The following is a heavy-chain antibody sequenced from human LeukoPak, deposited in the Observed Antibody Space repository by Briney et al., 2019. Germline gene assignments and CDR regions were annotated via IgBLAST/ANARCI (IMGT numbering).Heavy chain of an antibody. CDR2: ISWNSGSI. CDR3: AKRARHWDGMDV. V-gene: IGHV3-9*01. CDR1: GFTFDDYA. Sequence: GGSLRLSCAASGFTFDDYAMHWVRQAPGKGLEWVSGISWNSGSIGYADSVKGRFTISRDNAKNSLYLQMNSLRAEDTALYYCAKRARHWDGMDVWGQGTTVTVSS. J-gene: IGHJ6*02. D-gene: IGHD3-16*01.